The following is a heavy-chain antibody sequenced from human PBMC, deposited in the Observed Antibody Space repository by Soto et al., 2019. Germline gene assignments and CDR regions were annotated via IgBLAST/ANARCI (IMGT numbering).Heavy chain of an antibody. Sequence: QVQLQQWGAGLLKPSETLSLPCAVYGGSFSGYYWSWLRQPPGKGLEWIGEIKYSGSTNYNPSLKSRVTIAVDTSKDQFSLKLSSVTAADTAVYYCARKVGQWLGGYNWFDPWGQGTLVTVSS. J-gene: IGHJ5*02. D-gene: IGHD6-19*01. CDR3: ARKVGQWLGGYNWFDP. CDR2: IKYSGST. V-gene: IGHV4-34*01. CDR1: GGSFSGYY.